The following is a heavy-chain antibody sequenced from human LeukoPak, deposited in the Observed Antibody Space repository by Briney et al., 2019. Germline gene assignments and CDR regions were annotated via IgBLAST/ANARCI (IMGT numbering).Heavy chain of an antibody. V-gene: IGHV3-9*01. CDR2: ISWNSGSI. D-gene: IGHD6-19*01. CDR1: GFTFDDYA. J-gene: IGHJ4*02. Sequence: GGSLRLSCAASGFTFDDYAMHWVRQAPGKGLEWVSGISWNSGSIGYADSVKGRFTISRDNAKNSLYLQMNSLRAEDTASYYCAKGSFSSGWYIFDYWGQGTLVTVSS. CDR3: AKGSFSSGWYIFDY.